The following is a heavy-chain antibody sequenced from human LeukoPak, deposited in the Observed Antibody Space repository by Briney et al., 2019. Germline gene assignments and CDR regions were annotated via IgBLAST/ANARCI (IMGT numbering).Heavy chain of an antibody. CDR3: AKDFGMPQLDY. CDR1: GFTFSSYW. J-gene: IGHJ4*02. Sequence: LPGGSLRLSCAASGFTFSSYWMSWVRQAPGKGLEWVANIKQDGSEKYYVDSVKGRFTISRDNAKNSLYLQMNSLRAEDTAVYYCAKDFGMPQLDYWGQGTLVTVSS. V-gene: IGHV3-7*01. CDR2: IKQDGSEK. D-gene: IGHD2-2*01.